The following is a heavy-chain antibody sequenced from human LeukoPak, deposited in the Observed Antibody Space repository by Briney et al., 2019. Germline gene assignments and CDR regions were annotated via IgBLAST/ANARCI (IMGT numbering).Heavy chain of an antibody. CDR2: INPNSGGT. CDR1: GYTFTGYY. D-gene: IGHD3-9*01. J-gene: IGHJ4*02. Sequence: GASVKVSCKASGYTFTGYYMHWVRQAPGQGLEWMGWINPNSGGTNYAQKFQGRVTMTRDTSISTAYMELSRLRSDDTAVYYCARESELVGELRYFDWHTPWYFDYWGQGTLVTVSS. V-gene: IGHV1-2*02. CDR3: ARESELVGELRYFDWHTPWYFDY.